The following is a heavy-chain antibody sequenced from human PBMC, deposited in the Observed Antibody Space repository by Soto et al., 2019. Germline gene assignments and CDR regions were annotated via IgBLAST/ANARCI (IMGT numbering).Heavy chain of an antibody. V-gene: IGHV2-26*01. CDR1: GFSLSNARMG. J-gene: IGHJ5*02. CDR3: ARIRSSSWYPRGWFDP. Sequence: QVTLKESGPVLLKPTETLTLTCTVSGFSLSNARMGVSWIRQPPGKALEWLAHIFSNDEKSYSTSLKSRLTISKDTSKSQVVLTMTNMDPVDTATYYCARIRSSSWYPRGWFDPWGQGTLVTVSS. CDR2: IFSNDEK. D-gene: IGHD6-13*01.